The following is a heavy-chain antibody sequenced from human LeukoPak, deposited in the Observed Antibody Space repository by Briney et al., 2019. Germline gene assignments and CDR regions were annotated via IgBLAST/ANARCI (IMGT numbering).Heavy chain of an antibody. V-gene: IGHV4-39*07. CDR2: IYYSGST. J-gene: IGHJ6*03. CDR1: GGSISSSSYY. D-gene: IGHD6-13*01. Sequence: SETLSLTCTVSGGSISSSSYYWGWIRQPPGKGLEWIGSIYYSGSTYYNPSLKSRVTISVDTSKNQFSLKLSSVTAADTAVYYCARGVKGVYSTSWSSYYYYYYMDVWGKGTTVTVSS. CDR3: ARGVKGVYSTSWSSYYYYYYMDV.